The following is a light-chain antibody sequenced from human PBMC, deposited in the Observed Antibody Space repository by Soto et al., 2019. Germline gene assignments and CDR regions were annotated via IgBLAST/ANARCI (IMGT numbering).Light chain of an antibody. CDR1: SSDIGGYNY. J-gene: IGLJ1*01. V-gene: IGLV2-14*01. CDR2: EVR. Sequence: QSVLTQPASVSGSPGQSITISCTGTSSDIGGYNYVSWYQQYPGKAPKVIIYEVRNRPSGVSDRFSGSKSGNTASLTISGLHAEDEADYYCTSYAGNNNFVFGTGTKVTVL. CDR3: TSYAGNNNFV.